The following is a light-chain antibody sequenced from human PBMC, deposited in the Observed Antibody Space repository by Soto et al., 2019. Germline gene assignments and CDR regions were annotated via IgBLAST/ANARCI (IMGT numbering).Light chain of an antibody. V-gene: IGLV2-23*01. CDR3: CSYAGSSTLV. J-gene: IGLJ2*01. CDR1: SSDVGSYKF. Sequence: QSALTQPASVSGSPGQSITISCTGTSSDVGSYKFVSWYQQHPVKAPKLMIYEGSKRPSGVSNRFSGSKSGNTVSLSISGLQAEDEADYYCCSYAGSSTLVFGGGTKLTVL. CDR2: EGS.